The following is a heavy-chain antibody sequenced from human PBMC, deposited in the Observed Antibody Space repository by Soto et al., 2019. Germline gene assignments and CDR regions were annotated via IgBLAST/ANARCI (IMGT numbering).Heavy chain of an antibody. J-gene: IGHJ5*02. CDR3: AKTMARLGGYDMNWLAP. V-gene: IGHV3-53*01. Sequence: GGSLRLSCAVSGFTVSNNYMSWVRQAPGKGLEGVSVIYSGGYTAYGDSVKGRFTISRDNSKNTLYLQMNSLRADDTAVYYCAKTMARLGGYDMNWLAPWGQGTMVTVSS. CDR1: GFTVSNNY. CDR2: IYSGGYT. D-gene: IGHD5-12*01.